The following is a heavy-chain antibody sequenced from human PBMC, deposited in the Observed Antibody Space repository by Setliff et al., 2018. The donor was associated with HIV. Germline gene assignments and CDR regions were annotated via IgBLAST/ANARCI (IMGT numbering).Heavy chain of an antibody. CDR2: IYFSGTP. V-gene: IGHV4-39*01. CDR1: GGSINSRSYY. J-gene: IGHJ4*02. CDR3: ARRGMWSYETGGNPTATFDY. Sequence: PSETLSLTYTVSGGSINSRSYYWAWIRQPPGKGLEWVASIYFSGTPYYNPSLKNRVTISVDTSKNQFSLKLSSVTAADTAVYYCARRGMWSYETGGNPTATFDYWGQGVLVTVSS. D-gene: IGHD2-8*02.